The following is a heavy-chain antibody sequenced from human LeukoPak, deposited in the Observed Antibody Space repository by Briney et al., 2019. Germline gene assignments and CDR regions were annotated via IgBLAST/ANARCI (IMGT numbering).Heavy chain of an antibody. CDR2: IWYDGSNK. CDR3: ARRGEGDAFDI. J-gene: IGHJ3*02. CDR1: GFTFSSYG. V-gene: IGHV3-33*01. Sequence: GGSLRLSCAASGFTFSSYGMHWVRQAPGKGLEWVTLIWYDGSNKNYAGSVKGRFTISRDNSKNTVYLQMNGLRVEDTAVYYCARRGEGDAFDIWGQGTMVTVSS. D-gene: IGHD3-10*01.